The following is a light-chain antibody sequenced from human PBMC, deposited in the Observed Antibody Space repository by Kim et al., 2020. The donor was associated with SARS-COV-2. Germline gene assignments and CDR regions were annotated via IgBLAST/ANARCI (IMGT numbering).Light chain of an antibody. Sequence: GQRVTISCAGTSSNIGTYYVAWYQHLPGTAPNRLIYRKKQRPSGVPDRFSGSKSGTSVSLAISGLRSGDEADYYCSAWDDSLSGRVFGGGTQLTVL. CDR2: RKK. CDR1: SSNIGTYY. V-gene: IGLV1-47*01. CDR3: SAWDDSLSGRV. J-gene: IGLJ2*01.